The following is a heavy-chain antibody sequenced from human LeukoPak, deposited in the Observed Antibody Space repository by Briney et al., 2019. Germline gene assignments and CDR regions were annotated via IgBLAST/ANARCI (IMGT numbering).Heavy chain of an antibody. V-gene: IGHV1-46*01. Sequence: ASVKVSCKASGYTFTSYYMHWVRQAPGQGLEWMGIINPSGGSTSYAQKFQGRVTMTRDMSTSTVYMELSSLRAEDTAVYYCAKQGGSGSYGAEYFQHWGQGTLVTVSS. J-gene: IGHJ1*01. CDR1: GYTFTSYY. CDR2: INPSGGST. CDR3: AKQGGSGSYGAEYFQH. D-gene: IGHD3-10*01.